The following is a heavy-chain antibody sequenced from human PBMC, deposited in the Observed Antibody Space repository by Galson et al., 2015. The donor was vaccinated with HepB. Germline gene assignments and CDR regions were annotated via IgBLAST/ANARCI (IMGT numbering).Heavy chain of an antibody. D-gene: IGHD3-16*01. Sequence: SLRLSCAASGFTFSGYWMSWVRQVPGKGLEWVADVNLDGSEMYYADSVKGRFTISRDNAERSMSLHMYGLRAEDTAVYYCAREVMIRTLAHKTPDYWGQGTLVTVAS. J-gene: IGHJ4*02. CDR1: GFTFSGYW. CDR2: VNLDGSEM. CDR3: AREVMIRTLAHKTPDY. V-gene: IGHV3-7*03.